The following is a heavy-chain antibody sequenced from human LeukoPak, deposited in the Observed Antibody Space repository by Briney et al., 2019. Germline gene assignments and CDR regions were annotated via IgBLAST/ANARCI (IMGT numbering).Heavy chain of an antibody. Sequence: SGGSLRLSCAASGFSFDDYAMHWVRQAPGKGLEWVSLITWDGGNTYYADSVKGRFTISRDNSKNSLYLQMNSLRTEDMALYYCAKGGGGRLIYYYYMDVWGKGTTVTVSS. D-gene: IGHD3-16*01. J-gene: IGHJ6*03. CDR2: ITWDGGNT. CDR1: GFSFDDYA. CDR3: AKGGGGRLIYYYYMDV. V-gene: IGHV3-43D*03.